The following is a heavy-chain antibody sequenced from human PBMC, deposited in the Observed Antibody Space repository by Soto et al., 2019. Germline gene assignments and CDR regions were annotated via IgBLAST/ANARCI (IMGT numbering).Heavy chain of an antibody. Sequence: PSEALSLTCTVSGGTISSGDYYWSWIRQHPGKGLEWIGHIYHSGNTYYNPSLKSRVTMSVDTSTNQFSLNLSSVTAADTAVYYCARGNFGYDYWGQGTQVT. CDR1: GGTISSGDYY. V-gene: IGHV4-31*03. J-gene: IGHJ4*02. CDR3: ARGNFGYDY. D-gene: IGHD1-7*01. CDR2: IYHSGNT.